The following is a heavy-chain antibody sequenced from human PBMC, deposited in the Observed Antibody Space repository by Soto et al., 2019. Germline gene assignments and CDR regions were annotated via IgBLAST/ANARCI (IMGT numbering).Heavy chain of an antibody. CDR2: IYYSGST. D-gene: IGHD7-27*01. CDR3: ASLWGPYCFDY. J-gene: IGHJ4*02. CDR1: GGSISRHTYY. Sequence: QLQLQESGPGLVKPSETLSLTCTVSGGSISRHTYYWGWIRQPPGKGLEWIGSIYYSGSTYYNPSPKSRATLSVDTSKNQFPLKLSSVTAADTAVYYCASLWGPYCFDYWGQGTLVTVSS. V-gene: IGHV4-39*01.